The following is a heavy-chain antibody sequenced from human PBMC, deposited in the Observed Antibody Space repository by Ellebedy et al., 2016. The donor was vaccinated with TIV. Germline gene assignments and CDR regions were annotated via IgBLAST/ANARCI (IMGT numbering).Heavy chain of an antibody. CDR1: GGSISSGGYY. Sequence: SETLSLXXTVSGGSISSGGYYWSWIRQHPGKGLEWIGFIHYSGSTYYNPSLKSRVTISVDASKNQFSLQLNSVTAADTAVYYCAREWGREMATIQSRGFDYWGQGTLVTVSS. CDR3: AREWGREMATIQSRGFDY. CDR2: IHYSGST. V-gene: IGHV4-31*03. D-gene: IGHD5-24*01. J-gene: IGHJ4*02.